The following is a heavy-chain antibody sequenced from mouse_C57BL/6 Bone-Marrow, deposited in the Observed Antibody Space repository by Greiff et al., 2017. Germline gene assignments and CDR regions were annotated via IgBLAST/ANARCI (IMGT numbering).Heavy chain of an antibody. J-gene: IGHJ2*01. D-gene: IGHD2-4*01. CDR3: ARHYYDYDGYYFDY. CDR1: EYEFPSHD. V-gene: IGHV5-2*01. CDR2: INSDGGST. Sequence: DVKLVESGGGLVQPGESLKLSCESNEYEFPSHDMSWVRKTPEKRLELVAAINSDGGSTYYPDTMERRFIISRDNTKKTLYLQMSSLRSEDTALYYCARHYYDYDGYYFDYWGQGTTLTVSS.